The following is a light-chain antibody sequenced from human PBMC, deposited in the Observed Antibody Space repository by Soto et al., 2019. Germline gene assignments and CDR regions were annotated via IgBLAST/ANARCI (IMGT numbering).Light chain of an antibody. J-gene: IGKJ5*01. Sequence: EIVMTQSPASLSVSPGERVTLSCRGSQSVASNLAWYQQKPGQAPRLLIYGTSTRATGVPARFSGSGSGTDFTLTISSLQAADFAVYHCQHYNNWPITFGQGTRLDIK. CDR1: QSVASN. CDR2: GTS. CDR3: QHYNNWPIT. V-gene: IGKV3-15*01.